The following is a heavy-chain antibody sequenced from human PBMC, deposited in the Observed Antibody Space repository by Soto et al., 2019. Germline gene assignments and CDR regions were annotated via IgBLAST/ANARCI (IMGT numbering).Heavy chain of an antibody. V-gene: IGHV4-34*01. CDR3: ARGREKWLVYAFDI. J-gene: IGHJ3*02. D-gene: IGHD6-19*01. Sequence: QVQLQQWGAGLLKSSETLSLTCAVYGGSLSGYYWSWIRQAPGKGLEWIGEISHSGSTNYNPSLKSRVTISMDTSKKQFPLKLSSVTAADTAVYYCARGREKWLVYAFDIWGQGTMVTVSS. CDR2: ISHSGST. CDR1: GGSLSGYY.